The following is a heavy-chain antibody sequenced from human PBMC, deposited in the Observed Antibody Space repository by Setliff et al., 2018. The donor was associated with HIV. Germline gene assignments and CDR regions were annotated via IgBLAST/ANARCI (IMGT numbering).Heavy chain of an antibody. CDR1: GYSISSGYY. Sequence: SETLSLTCAVSGYSISSGYYWGWIRQPPGKGLEWIGSIYHSGSTYYNPSLKSRVTISVDTSKNQFSLKLSSVTAADTAVYYCARVGGGSSDYWGQGTLVTV. CDR3: ARVGGGSSDY. CDR2: IYHSGST. V-gene: IGHV4-38-2*01. J-gene: IGHJ4*02. D-gene: IGHD6-6*01.